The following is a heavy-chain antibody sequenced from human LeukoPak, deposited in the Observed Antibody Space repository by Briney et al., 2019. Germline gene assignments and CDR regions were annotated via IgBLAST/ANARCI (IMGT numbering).Heavy chain of an antibody. J-gene: IGHJ5*02. CDR3: ARSDNWNYSFWFDP. CDR1: GGPISSSSYH. Sequence: KPSEAPSLPCTVSGGPISSSSYHWGRIRQPPGKGLEWIGSIYYSGSTYYNPSLKSRVTISVDTSKNQFSLKLSSVTAADTAVYYCARSDNWNYSFWFDPWGQGTLVTVSS. D-gene: IGHD1-7*01. V-gene: IGHV4-39*01. CDR2: IYYSGST.